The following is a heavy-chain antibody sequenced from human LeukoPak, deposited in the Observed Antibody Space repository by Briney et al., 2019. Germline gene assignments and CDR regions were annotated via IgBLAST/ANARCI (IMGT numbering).Heavy chain of an antibody. J-gene: IGHJ4*02. D-gene: IGHD4-23*01. Sequence: GGSLRLSCAASGFTFSSYAMSWVRQAPGKGLEWVSSISSSRSYIYYADSVKGRFTISRDNAKNSLYLQMTSLRAEDTAVYYCARTGITVAPPFDYWGQGTLVTVSS. CDR2: ISSSRSYI. CDR1: GFTFSSYA. CDR3: ARTGITVAPPFDY. V-gene: IGHV3-21*01.